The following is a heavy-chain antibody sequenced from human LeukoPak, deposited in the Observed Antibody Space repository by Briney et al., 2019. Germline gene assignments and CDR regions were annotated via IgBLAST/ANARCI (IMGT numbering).Heavy chain of an antibody. J-gene: IGHJ5*02. V-gene: IGHV4-4*02. CDR2: IYDSGST. CDR1: GGSISSSNW. CDR3: ARHYGP. D-gene: IGHD3-16*01. Sequence: SGTLSLTCAVSGGSISSSNWWSWVRQPPGKGLEWIGSIYDSGSTYYNPPLKSRVTISVDTSKNQFSLKLNSVTAADTAVYYCARHYGPWGQGTLVTVSS.